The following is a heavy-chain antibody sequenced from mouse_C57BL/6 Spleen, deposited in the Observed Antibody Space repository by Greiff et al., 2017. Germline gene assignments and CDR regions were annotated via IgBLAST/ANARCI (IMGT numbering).Heavy chain of an antibody. CDR2: IDPSDSYT. Sequence: VQLQQSGAELVMPGASVKLSCKASGYTFTSYWMHWVKQRPGQGLEWIGEIDPSDSYTNYNQKFKGKSTLTVDKSSSTAYMQLSSLTSEDSAVYYCARSDRRRESAMDYWGQGTSVTVSS. J-gene: IGHJ4*01. V-gene: IGHV1-69*01. CDR1: GYTFTSYW. CDR3: ARSDRRRESAMDY.